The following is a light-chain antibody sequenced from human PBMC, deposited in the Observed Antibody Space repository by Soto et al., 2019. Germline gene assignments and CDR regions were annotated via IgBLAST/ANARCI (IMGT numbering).Light chain of an antibody. Sequence: EIVWTQSPDILSLSPGQKDTLSGRAIQSITSAYLAWYQQKPGQAPRLLLYGASSRATGIPDRFSGSGCGTDFTPTLSRLEPEDSAVYYCQQYGKSPPWTFGQGTKVDIK. CDR1: QSITSAY. CDR2: GAS. J-gene: IGKJ1*01. CDR3: QQYGKSPPWT. V-gene: IGKV3-20*01.